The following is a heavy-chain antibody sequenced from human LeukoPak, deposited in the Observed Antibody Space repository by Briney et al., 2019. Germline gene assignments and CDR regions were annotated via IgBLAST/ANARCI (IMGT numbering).Heavy chain of an antibody. J-gene: IGHJ6*03. CDR2: IYPDDSDT. Sequence: GESLKISCKGSGYSFTSYWIGWVRQMPGKGLEWMGIIYPDDSDTKYSPSFQGQVTISADKSISTAYLQWSSLKAPDTAMYYCARLAFCTNAVCFSNYYYSMDVWGRGTTVTVS. V-gene: IGHV5-51*01. CDR1: GYSFTSYW. D-gene: IGHD2-8*01. CDR3: ARLAFCTNAVCFSNYYYSMDV.